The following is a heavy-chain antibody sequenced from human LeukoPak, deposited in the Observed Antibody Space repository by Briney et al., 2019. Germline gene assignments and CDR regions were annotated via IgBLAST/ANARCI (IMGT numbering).Heavy chain of an antibody. CDR3: ARVPSSSWYLFGDYYYYGMDV. J-gene: IGHJ6*02. Sequence: VASVKVSRKASGYTFTSYDINWVRQATGQGLEWMRWMNPNSGNTGYAQKFQGRVTMTRNTSISTAYMELSSLRSEDTAVYYCARVPSSSWYLFGDYYYYGMDVWGQGTTVTVSS. CDR1: GYTFTSYD. V-gene: IGHV1-8*01. D-gene: IGHD6-13*01. CDR2: MNPNSGNT.